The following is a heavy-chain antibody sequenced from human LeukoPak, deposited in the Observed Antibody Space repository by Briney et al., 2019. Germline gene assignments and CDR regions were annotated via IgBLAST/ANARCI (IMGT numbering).Heavy chain of an antibody. J-gene: IGHJ4*02. CDR2: IYSSENI. CDR1: GVPISDYL. Sequence: KPSETPSLTCTVSGVPISDYLWSWIRQPAGKGLEWIGRIYSSENIYYNPSLNSRVTMSVDTSKNQLSLKMSSVTAADTAIYYCVRDEKTDDGSAYAPGFDSWGQGTLVTVSS. D-gene: IGHD3-22*01. V-gene: IGHV4-4*07. CDR3: VRDEKTDDGSAYAPGFDS.